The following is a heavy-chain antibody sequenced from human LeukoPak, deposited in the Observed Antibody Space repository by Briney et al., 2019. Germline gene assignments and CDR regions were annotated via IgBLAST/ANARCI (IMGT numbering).Heavy chain of an antibody. CDR2: IYYSGST. J-gene: IGHJ3*02. CDR3: ARDSYYYDSSPPYDAFDI. D-gene: IGHD3-22*01. Sequence: SETLSLTCTVSGGSISSSSYYWGWIRQPPGKGLEWIGSIYYSGSTYYNPSLKSRVTISVDTSKNQFSLKLSSVTAADTAVYYCARDSYYYDSSPPYDAFDIWGQGTMVTVSS. V-gene: IGHV4-39*07. CDR1: GGSISSSSYY.